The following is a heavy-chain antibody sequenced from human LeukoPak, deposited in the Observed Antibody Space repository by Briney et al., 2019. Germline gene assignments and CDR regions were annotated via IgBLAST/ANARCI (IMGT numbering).Heavy chain of an antibody. CDR2: FSTSGTA. J-gene: IGHJ4*02. CDR1: GGSITTYY. CDR3: SGGGLPSYFDY. Sequence: SETLSLTCTVSGGSITTYYWSWIRQPAGKGLEWIGRFSTSGTADYNPSLKSRVTMSVDTSENQFSLKLRSVTAADTAVYYCSGGGLPSYFDYWGQGTLVTVSS. V-gene: IGHV4-4*07.